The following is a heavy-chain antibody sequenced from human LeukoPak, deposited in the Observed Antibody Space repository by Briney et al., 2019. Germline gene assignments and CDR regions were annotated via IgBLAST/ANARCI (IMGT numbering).Heavy chain of an antibody. CDR2: ISDNGGNT. CDR1: GFTFSIYG. J-gene: IGHJ6*04. D-gene: IGHD3-10*02. Sequence: GGSLRLSCAASGFTFSIYGMGWVRQAPGQGLEWVSSISDNGGNTYYADSAKGRFTISRDNSKNTLNLQMNSLRAEDTAVYHCAELGITMIGGVWGKGTTVTISS. V-gene: IGHV3-23*01. CDR3: AELGITMIGGV.